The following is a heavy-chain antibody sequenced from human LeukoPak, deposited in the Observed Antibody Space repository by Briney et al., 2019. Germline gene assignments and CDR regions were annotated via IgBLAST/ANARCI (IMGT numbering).Heavy chain of an antibody. J-gene: IGHJ6*04. CDR1: GFTFSSYG. V-gene: IGHV3-30*18. CDR3: AKRARQQWLALGMDV. D-gene: IGHD6-19*01. CDR2: ISYDGSNK. Sequence: PGRSLRLSCAASGFTFSSYGMHWVRQAPGKGLEWVAVISYDGSNKYYADSVKGRFTISRDNSKNTLYLQMNSLRAEDTAVYYCAKRARQQWLALGMDVWGKGTTVTVSS.